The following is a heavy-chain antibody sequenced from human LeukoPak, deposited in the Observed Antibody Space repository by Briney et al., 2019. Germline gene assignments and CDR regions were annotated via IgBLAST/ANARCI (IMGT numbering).Heavy chain of an antibody. CDR1: GFTFSNYV. J-gene: IGHJ6*03. CDR3: VRSPTYYNMDV. Sequence: AGGSLRLSCAASGFTFSNYVIHWVRQAPGKGLEWLAVISYDETNKYYADTVKGRFTISRDHSQSTVDLQMNTLRGADTAVYYCVRSPTYYNMDVWGKGTTVTVSS. V-gene: IGHV3-30*03. CDR2: ISYDETNK.